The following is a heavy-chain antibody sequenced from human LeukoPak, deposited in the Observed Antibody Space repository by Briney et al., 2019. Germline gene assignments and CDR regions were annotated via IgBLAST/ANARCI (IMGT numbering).Heavy chain of an antibody. D-gene: IGHD5-18*01. J-gene: IGHJ3*02. Sequence: GGSLRLSCAASGFTFDDYAMHWVRQAPGKGLEWVSLISGDGGSTHYADSVKGRFTISRDNSKNSLYLQMNSLRTEDTALYYCAKDGTAMASDAFDIWGQGTMVTVSS. CDR3: AKDGTAMASDAFDI. CDR2: ISGDGGST. CDR1: GFTFDDYA. V-gene: IGHV3-43*02.